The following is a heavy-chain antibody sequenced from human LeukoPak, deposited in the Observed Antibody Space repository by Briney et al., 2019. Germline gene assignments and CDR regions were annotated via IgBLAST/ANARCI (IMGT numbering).Heavy chain of an antibody. CDR1: GYTFTSYG. CDR2: ISAYNGNT. J-gene: IGHJ4*02. Sequence: ASVKVSCKASGYTFTSYGISWVRQAPGQGLEWMGRISAYNGNTNYAQKLQGRVTMTTDTSTSTAYMELRSLRSDDTAVYYCARVPGYSSSWYLDYWGQGTLVTVSS. V-gene: IGHV1-18*01. CDR3: ARVPGYSSSWYLDY. D-gene: IGHD6-13*01.